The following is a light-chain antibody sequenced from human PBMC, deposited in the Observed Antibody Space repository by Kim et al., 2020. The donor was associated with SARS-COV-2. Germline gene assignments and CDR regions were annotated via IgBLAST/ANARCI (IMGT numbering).Light chain of an antibody. CDR2: GAS. J-gene: IGKJ3*01. CDR3: QLYDSSPPFT. CDR1: QSVSSSY. Sequence: EIVLTKSPGTLSLSPGERATLSCRASQSVSSSYLAWYQQKPGQAPRLLIYGASSRATGIPDRFSGSGSGTDFTLTISRLEPEDFAVYYCQLYDSSPPFTFGPGTKVDIK. V-gene: IGKV3-20*01.